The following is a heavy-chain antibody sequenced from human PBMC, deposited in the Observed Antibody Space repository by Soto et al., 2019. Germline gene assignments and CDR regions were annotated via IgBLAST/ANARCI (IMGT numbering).Heavy chain of an antibody. CDR1: GFTFSSYS. Sequence: PGGSLRLSCAASGFTFSSYSMNWVRQAPGKGLEWVSSISSSSSYIYYADSVKGRFTISRDNAKNSLYLQMKRLRAEDTAVYYCARDIYDSSGYRFDYWGQGTLVTVSS. CDR2: ISSSSSYI. V-gene: IGHV3-21*01. D-gene: IGHD3-22*01. J-gene: IGHJ4*02. CDR3: ARDIYDSSGYRFDY.